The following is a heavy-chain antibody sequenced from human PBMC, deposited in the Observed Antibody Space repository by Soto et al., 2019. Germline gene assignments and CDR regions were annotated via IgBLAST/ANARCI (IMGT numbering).Heavy chain of an antibody. CDR3: ARDYTGTPNFDF. J-gene: IGHJ4*02. V-gene: IGHV3-23*01. Sequence: EVQLLESGGGLVQPGGSLKLSCAASGFTFNNHAMTWVRQAPGKGLEWVSAMSGGVSTYYADSVKGRFTISRDNSKNALYLQMNNLRLGDRGVYYCARDYTGTPNFDFRGQGTVVSVPS. CDR2: MSGGVST. D-gene: IGHD3-3*01. CDR1: GFTFNNHA.